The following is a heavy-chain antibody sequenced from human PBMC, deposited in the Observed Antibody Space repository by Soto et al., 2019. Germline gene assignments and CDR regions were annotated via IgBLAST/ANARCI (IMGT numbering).Heavy chain of an antibody. V-gene: IGHV2-5*02. CDR1: GFSLSTSGVG. CDR3: AHSLIPNWGSRGAFDY. Sequence: QITLKESGPPLVKPTQTLTLTCTFSGFSLSTSGVGVGWIRQPPGKALEWLALIYWDDDKRYSPSLKSRLTITKDTSKHQVVLTRTNMDPVDTATYYCAHSLIPNWGSRGAFDYWGQGTLVTVSS. J-gene: IGHJ4*02. CDR2: IYWDDDK. D-gene: IGHD7-27*01.